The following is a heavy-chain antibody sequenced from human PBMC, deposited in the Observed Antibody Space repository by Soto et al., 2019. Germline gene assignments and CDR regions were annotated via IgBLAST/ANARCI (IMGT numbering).Heavy chain of an antibody. J-gene: IGHJ4*02. CDR1: GYTFTSHG. V-gene: IGHV1-18*01. Sequence: ASVKVSCKASGYTFTSHGVSWLRQAPGQGLEWLGWISTYSGIRNYARKFQDRVTMGSDTSTSTVYMELRSLTSNDTAMYYCARDPSTSRFDYWGQGTLVTVSS. CDR3: ARDPSTSRFDY. CDR2: ISTYSGIR. D-gene: IGHD2-2*01.